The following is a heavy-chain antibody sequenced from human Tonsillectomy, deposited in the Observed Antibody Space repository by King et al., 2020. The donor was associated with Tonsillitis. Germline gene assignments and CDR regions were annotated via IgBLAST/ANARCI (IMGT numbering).Heavy chain of an antibody. CDR3: AKDRGIAAAGGFDY. D-gene: IGHD6-13*01. J-gene: IGHJ4*02. Sequence: VQLVESGGGLVQPGRSLRLSCAASGFTFDDYAMHWVRQAPGKGLEWVSGISWNSGSIGYADSVKGRFTISRDNAKTSLYLQMNSLRAEDTALYYCAKDRGIAAAGGFDYWGQGTLVTVSS. V-gene: IGHV3-9*01. CDR2: ISWNSGSI. CDR1: GFTFDDYA.